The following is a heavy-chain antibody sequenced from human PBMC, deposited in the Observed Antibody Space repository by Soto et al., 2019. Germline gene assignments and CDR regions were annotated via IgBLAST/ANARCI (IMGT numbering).Heavy chain of an antibody. CDR1: GFTFSSYG. J-gene: IGHJ3*02. CDR3: AKDLLRFLEWLYAFDI. CDR2: ISYDGSNK. V-gene: IGHV3-30*18. D-gene: IGHD3-3*01. Sequence: PGGSLRLSCAASGFTFSSYGMHWVRQAPGKGLEWVAVISYDGSNKYYADSVKGRFTISRDNSKNTLYLQMNSLRAEDTAVYYCAKDLLRFLEWLYAFDIWGQGTMVT.